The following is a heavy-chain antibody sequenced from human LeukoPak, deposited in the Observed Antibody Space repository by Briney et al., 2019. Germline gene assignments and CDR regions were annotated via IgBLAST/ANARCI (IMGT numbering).Heavy chain of an antibody. D-gene: IGHD3-10*01. Sequence: GGSLRLSCAASRFTFSSYAMHWVRQAPGKGLEWVSGISWNSGSIGYADSVKGRFTISRDNAKNSLYLQMNSLRAEDMALYYCAKDSMVRGVPVYFDYWGQGTLVTVSS. CDR2: ISWNSGSI. V-gene: IGHV3-9*03. CDR3: AKDSMVRGVPVYFDY. CDR1: RFTFSSYA. J-gene: IGHJ4*02.